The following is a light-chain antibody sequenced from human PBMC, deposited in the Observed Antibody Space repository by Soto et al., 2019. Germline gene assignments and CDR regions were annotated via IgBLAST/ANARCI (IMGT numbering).Light chain of an antibody. CDR3: HQYNNWPPIT. V-gene: IGKV3-15*01. J-gene: IGKJ5*01. CDR1: QSVSSN. CDR2: GAS. Sequence: EIVMTQSPATLSVSPGERATLSCRASQSVSSNLAWYQQKPGQAPRLLIYGASTSATGIPARFSGSGSGTEFTLTISSLQSEDFAVYYCHQYNNWPPITFGQGTRLEIK.